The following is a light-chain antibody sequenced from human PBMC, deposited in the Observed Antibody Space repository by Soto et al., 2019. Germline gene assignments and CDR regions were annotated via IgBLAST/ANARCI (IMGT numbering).Light chain of an antibody. CDR2: WAS. J-gene: IGKJ3*01. CDR1: QSVLYSSNNKSY. V-gene: IGKV4-1*01. Sequence: DIVMTQSPDSLAVSLGERATINCKSSQSVLYSSNNKSYLAWYQHKPGQPPKLLIFWASTRESGVPDRFSGSGSGTDFTLTISSLQAEDVEVYYCQQYFTTPFTFGPGTKVDIK. CDR3: QQYFTTPFT.